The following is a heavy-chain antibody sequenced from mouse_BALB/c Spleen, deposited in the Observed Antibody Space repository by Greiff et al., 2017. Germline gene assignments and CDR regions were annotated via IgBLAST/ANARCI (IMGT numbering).Heavy chain of an antibody. V-gene: IGHV5-9-4*01. CDR1: GFTFSSYA. J-gene: IGHJ1*01. CDR3: AREGDGYYGYWYFDV. Sequence: EVKLEESGGGLVKPGGSLKLSCAASGFTFSSYAMSWVRQSPEKRLEWVAEISSGGSYTYYPDTVTGRFTISRDNAKNTLYLEMSSLRSEDTAMYYCAREGDGYYGYWYFDVWGAGTTVTVSS. D-gene: IGHD2-3*01. CDR2: ISSGGSYT.